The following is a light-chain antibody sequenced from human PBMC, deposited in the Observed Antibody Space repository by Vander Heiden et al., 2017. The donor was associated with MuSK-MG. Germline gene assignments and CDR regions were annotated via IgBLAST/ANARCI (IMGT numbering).Light chain of an antibody. J-gene: IGKJ1*01. CDR1: QTVSSSY. V-gene: IGKV3-20*01. CDR3: QQYGSSVWT. CDR2: GAS. Sequence: EIVLMQSPGTLSLSPGERATLSCRASQTVSSSYLAWYQQKPGQAPRLLIYGASSRATGIPDRFTGSASRTDFTLTSSRLEPEDVAVYYCQQYGSSVWTFGQGTKVEVK.